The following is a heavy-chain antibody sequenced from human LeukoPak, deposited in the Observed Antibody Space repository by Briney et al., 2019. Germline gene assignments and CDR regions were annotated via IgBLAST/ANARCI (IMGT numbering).Heavy chain of an antibody. CDR3: AKDMGGLLAKHYLDY. CDR1: GFTFSSHG. V-gene: IGHV3-30*02. J-gene: IGHJ4*02. CDR2: IRYDGSSK. D-gene: IGHD1-26*01. Sequence: GSLRLSCAASGFTFSSHGIHWVRQAPGKGLEWVAFIRYDGSSKYNADSVKGRFTISRDNSKNTVYLQMSSLRAEDTAVYYCAKDMGGLLAKHYLDYWGQGTLITVSS.